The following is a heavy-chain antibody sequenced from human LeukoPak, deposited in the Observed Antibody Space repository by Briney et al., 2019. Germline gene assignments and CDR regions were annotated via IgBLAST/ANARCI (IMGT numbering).Heavy chain of an antibody. Sequence: GGSLRLSCAASGFTFGDYAMHWVRQAPGKGLEWVSLISWDGGSTYYADSVKGRFTISRDNSKNSLYLQMNGLRAEDTALYYCAKDTAAGDFDWLFDYWGQGTLVTVSS. CDR2: ISWDGGST. J-gene: IGHJ4*02. D-gene: IGHD3-9*01. V-gene: IGHV3-43D*03. CDR3: AKDTAAGDFDWLFDY. CDR1: GFTFGDYA.